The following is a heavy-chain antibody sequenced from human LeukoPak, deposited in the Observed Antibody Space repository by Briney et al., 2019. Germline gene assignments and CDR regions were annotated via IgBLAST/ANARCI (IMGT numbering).Heavy chain of an antibody. CDR2: ISFSGSPT. CDR1: GFTFSDYY. CDR3: ARDRAYYYDSSGYYYFDH. Sequence: GGSLRLSCAASGFTFSDYYMSWIRQAPGKGLEWVSYISFSGSPTQYANSVKGRFTISRDNAKNSLYLQMNSLRDEDTAVYYCARDRAYYYDSSGYYYFDHWGQGTLVTVSS. J-gene: IGHJ4*02. V-gene: IGHV3-11*01. D-gene: IGHD3-22*01.